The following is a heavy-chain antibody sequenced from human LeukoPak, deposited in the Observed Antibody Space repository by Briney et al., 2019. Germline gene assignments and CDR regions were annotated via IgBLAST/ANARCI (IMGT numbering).Heavy chain of an antibody. Sequence: PGRSLRLSCAASGFTFSTYWMHWVRLAPGKWLVWVSRIRRDGGSTTYADSVKGRFTISRDNAKSTVYLQMNSLRAEDSAVYYCATIGLGAYWGQGTLVTVSS. J-gene: IGHJ4*02. CDR2: IRRDGGST. V-gene: IGHV3-74*01. CDR3: ATIGLGAY. CDR1: GFTFSTYW. D-gene: IGHD6-19*01.